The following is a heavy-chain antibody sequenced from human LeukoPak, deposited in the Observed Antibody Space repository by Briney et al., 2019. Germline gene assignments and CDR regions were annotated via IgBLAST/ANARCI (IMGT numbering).Heavy chain of an antibody. J-gene: IGHJ5*02. D-gene: IGHD3-22*01. CDR2: IYYSGST. CDR1: GGSISSSSYY. Sequence: PSETLSLTCTVSGGSISSSSYYWGWIRQPPGKGLEWIGSIYYSGSTYYNPSLKSRVTISVDTSKNQFSLRLNSVTAADTAVYYCTRDGPRSSGYPDTWGQGTPVTVSS. CDR3: TRDGPRSSGYPDT. V-gene: IGHV4-39*07.